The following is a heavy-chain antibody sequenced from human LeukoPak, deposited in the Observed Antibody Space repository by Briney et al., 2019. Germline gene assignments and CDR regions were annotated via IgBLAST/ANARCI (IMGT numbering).Heavy chain of an antibody. CDR2: IWYDGSNK. CDR1: GFTFSSYG. V-gene: IGHV3-33*01. Sequence: GRSLRLSCAASGFTFSSYGMHWVRQAPGKGLEWVAVIWYDGSNKYYADSVKGRFTISRDNSKNTLYLQMNSLRAEDTAVYYCAREYCSGGSCYHYYWGQGTLVTVSS. D-gene: IGHD2-15*01. CDR3: AREYCSGGSCYHYY. J-gene: IGHJ4*02.